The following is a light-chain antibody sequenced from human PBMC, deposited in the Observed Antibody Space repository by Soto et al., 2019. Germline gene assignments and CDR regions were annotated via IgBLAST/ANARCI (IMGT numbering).Light chain of an antibody. CDR2: DAS. CDR3: QQYNSFFPT. V-gene: IGKV1-13*02. J-gene: IGKJ2*01. Sequence: AVQLTQSPSSLSASVGDRVTISCRASQGIGSALAWYQQNPGKAPKVLIYDASTLESGVPSRFSGSGSGTEFTLTISSLQPDDFATYYCQQYNSFFPTCGQGTKVDI. CDR1: QGIGSA.